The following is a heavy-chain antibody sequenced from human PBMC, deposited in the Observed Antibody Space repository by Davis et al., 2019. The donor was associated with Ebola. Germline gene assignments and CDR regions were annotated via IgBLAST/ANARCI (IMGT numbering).Heavy chain of an antibody. CDR2: IKQDGSEK. CDR3: ARYYYGSGSYYDSLRGSYYYYGMDV. D-gene: IGHD3-10*01. CDR1: GFTFSSYW. J-gene: IGHJ6*02. Sequence: GESLKISCAASGFTFSSYWMSWVRQAPGRGLEWVANIKQDGSEKYYVDSVKGRFTISRDNAKNSLYLQMNSLRAEDTAVYYCARYYYGSGSYYDSLRGSYYYYGMDVWGQGTTVTVSS. V-gene: IGHV3-7*03.